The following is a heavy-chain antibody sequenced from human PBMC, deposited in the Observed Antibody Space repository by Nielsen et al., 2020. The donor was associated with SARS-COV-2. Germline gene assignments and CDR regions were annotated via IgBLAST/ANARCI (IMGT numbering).Heavy chain of an antibody. CDR1: GDSVSSNSAA. Sequence: SQTLSLTCAISGDSVSSNSAAWNWIRQSPSRGLEWLGRTYYRSKWYNDYAVSVKSRITINPDTSKNQFSLQLNSVTPEDTAVYYCARVGSHTAVAGRPFDYWGQGTLVTVSS. CDR2: TYYRSKWYN. D-gene: IGHD6-19*01. V-gene: IGHV6-1*01. J-gene: IGHJ4*02. CDR3: ARVGSHTAVAGRPFDY.